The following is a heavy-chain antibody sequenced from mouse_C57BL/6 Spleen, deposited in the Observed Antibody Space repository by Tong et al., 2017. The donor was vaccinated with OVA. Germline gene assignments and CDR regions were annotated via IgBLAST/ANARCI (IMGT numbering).Heavy chain of an antibody. V-gene: IGHV1-7*01. CDR3: ARGGYGNYGGYFDV. J-gene: IGHJ1*03. CDR1: GYAFTNYL. D-gene: IGHD2-10*02. CDR2: INPSSGYT. Sequence: VQLQESGAELVRPGTSVKVSCKASGYAFTNYLIEWVKQRPGQGLEWIGYINPSSGYTKYNQKFKDKATLTADKSARTGYMQLSRLTYEDSAVYYCARGGYGNYGGYFDVWGTGTTVTVSS.